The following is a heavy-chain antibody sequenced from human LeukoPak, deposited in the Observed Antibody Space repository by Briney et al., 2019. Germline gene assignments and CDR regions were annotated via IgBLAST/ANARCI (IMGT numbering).Heavy chain of an antibody. CDR2: LSSNANGDAA. CDR3: TLEPYGDYGGGDY. CDR1: ECIFSCSA. D-gene: IGHD4-17*01. V-gene: IGHV3-73*01. J-gene: IGHJ4*02. Sequence: GESLSLSCASSECIFSCSAMNCVRQAASTGLVWVGRLSSNANGDAAAYAAAMKGSFTISRDDSTNTAYLQMNSLKPEDTAVYYCTLEPYGDYGGGDYWGQGTLVTVSS.